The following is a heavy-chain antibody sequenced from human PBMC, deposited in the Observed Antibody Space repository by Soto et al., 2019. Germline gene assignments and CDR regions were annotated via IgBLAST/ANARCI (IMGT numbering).Heavy chain of an antibody. Sequence: SETLSLTCAVYGGSFSGYYWSWIRQPPGKGLEWIGEINHSGSTNYNPSLKSRVTISVDTSKNQFSLKLSSVTAADTAVYYCARGHVLRFLEWLLYPTPFDYWGQGTPVPVSS. J-gene: IGHJ4*02. CDR3: ARGHVLRFLEWLLYPTPFDY. D-gene: IGHD3-3*01. V-gene: IGHV4-34*01. CDR1: GGSFSGYY. CDR2: INHSGST.